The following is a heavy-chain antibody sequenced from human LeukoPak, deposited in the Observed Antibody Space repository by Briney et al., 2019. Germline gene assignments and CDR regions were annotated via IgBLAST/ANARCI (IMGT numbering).Heavy chain of an antibody. CDR3: AKKTSITGTTGNLGY. D-gene: IGHD1-20*01. Sequence: GGSLRLSCAASGFTFSSYAMSWVRQAPGKGLEWVSAISGSGGSTCYADSVKGRFTISRDNSKSTLYLQMNSLRAEDTAVYYCAKKTSITGTTGNLGYWGQGTLVTVSS. J-gene: IGHJ4*02. CDR2: ISGSGGST. CDR1: GFTFSSYA. V-gene: IGHV3-23*01.